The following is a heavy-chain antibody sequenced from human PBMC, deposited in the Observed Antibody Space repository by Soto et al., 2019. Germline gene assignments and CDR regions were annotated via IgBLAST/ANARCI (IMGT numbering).Heavy chain of an antibody. J-gene: IGHJ6*02. CDR2: IMPVFATP. D-gene: IGHD3-3*02. Sequence: QVQLMQSGAEVKKPGSSVKVSCKASGGTFSTSAISWVRQAPGEGLEWVGGIMPVFATPDYAQKFQGRVTISADESTTTAYLELTSLTTDDTAVYYCARDKDRQQLGGNYYYILDVWGQGIAITVSS. CDR3: ARDKDRQQLGGNYYYILDV. CDR1: GGTFSTSA. V-gene: IGHV1-69*12.